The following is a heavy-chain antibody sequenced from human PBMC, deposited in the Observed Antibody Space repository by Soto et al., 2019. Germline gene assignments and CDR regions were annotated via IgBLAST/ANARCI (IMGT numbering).Heavy chain of an antibody. CDR3: ARVRYFDWLLYRTGTYYFDY. CDR1: GFTFSSYG. V-gene: IGHV3-33*01. Sequence: QVQLVESGGGVVQPGRSLRLSCAASGFTFSSYGMHWVRQAPGKGLEWVAVIWYDGSNKYYADSVKGRLTISRDNSKNTLYLQMNSLRAEDRAVYYCARVRYFDWLLYRTGTYYFDYWGQGTLVTVS. CDR2: IWYDGSNK. D-gene: IGHD3-9*01. J-gene: IGHJ4*02.